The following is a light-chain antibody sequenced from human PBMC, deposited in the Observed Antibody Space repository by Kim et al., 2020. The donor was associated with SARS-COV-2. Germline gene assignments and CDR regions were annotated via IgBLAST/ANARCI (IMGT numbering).Light chain of an antibody. J-gene: IGLJ1*01. CDR3: QVWDTPSDHFV. V-gene: IGLV3-21*04. Sequence: SYELTQPPSVSVAPGKTARITCGGNNIGSKSVQWYQQKPGQAPVVVIKDDSDRPSGIPERFSGSNSGNTATLTISRVEAGDEADYYCQVWDTPSDHFVFGAVTKVTVL. CDR1: NIGSKS. CDR2: DDS.